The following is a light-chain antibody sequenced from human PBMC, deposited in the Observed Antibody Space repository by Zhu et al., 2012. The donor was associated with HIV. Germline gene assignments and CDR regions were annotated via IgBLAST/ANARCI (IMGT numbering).Light chain of an antibody. V-gene: IGKV3-20*01. CDR3: HQYGRPPFT. CDR2: GAS. CDR1: QVVSSNY. Sequence: EIVLTQSPGTLSLSPGERATLSCRTSQVVSSNYLAWYQHKPGQAPRPVIYGASTRAAGIPDRFSGSGSGTDFTLTISRLEPEDFAVYYCHQYGRPPFTFGPGTKVDIK. J-gene: IGKJ3*01.